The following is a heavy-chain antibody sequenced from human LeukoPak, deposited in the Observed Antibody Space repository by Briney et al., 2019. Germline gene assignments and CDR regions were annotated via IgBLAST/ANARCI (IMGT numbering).Heavy chain of an antibody. D-gene: IGHD2-2*02. CDR3: ARGSLVGEYQLLYAIDY. V-gene: IGHV1-18*01. CDR2: ISAYNGNT. J-gene: IGHJ4*02. Sequence: ASVKVSCKASGYTFTSYGISWVRQAPGQGLEWMGWISAYNGNTNYAQKLQGRVTMTTDTSTSTAYMELRSLRSDDTAVYYCARGSLVGEYQLLYAIDYWGQGTLVTVSS. CDR1: GYTFTSYG.